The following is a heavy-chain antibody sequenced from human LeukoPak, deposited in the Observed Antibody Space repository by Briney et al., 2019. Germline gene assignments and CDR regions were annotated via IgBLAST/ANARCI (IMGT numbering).Heavy chain of an antibody. D-gene: IGHD4-23*01. J-gene: IGHJ5*02. CDR2: IYTSGST. Sequence: SETLSLTCTVSGGSISSYYWSWIRQPAGKGLEWIGRIYTSGSTNYNPSLKSRVTMSVDRSKNQFSLKLSSVTAADTAVYYCARSEGRWSTPGGWFDPWGQGTLVTVSS. CDR1: GGSISSYY. CDR3: ARSEGRWSTPGGWFDP. V-gene: IGHV4-4*07.